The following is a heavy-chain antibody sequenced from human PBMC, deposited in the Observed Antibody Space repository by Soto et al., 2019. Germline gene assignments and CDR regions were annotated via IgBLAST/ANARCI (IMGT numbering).Heavy chain of an antibody. D-gene: IGHD6-19*01. J-gene: IGHJ4*02. CDR1: GFTFRNAY. Sequence: EVQLVESGGGLVEPGGSLRLSCAASGFTFRNAYFSWVRQAPGEGLEWVGRIKSKADGETTYYPAPVKGRFTISRDDSQNTLYLQMDSLKTEDSALYYCTTEWAGGPNSWGQGTLVTVSS. CDR2: IKSKADGETT. CDR3: TTEWAGGPNS. V-gene: IGHV3-15*01.